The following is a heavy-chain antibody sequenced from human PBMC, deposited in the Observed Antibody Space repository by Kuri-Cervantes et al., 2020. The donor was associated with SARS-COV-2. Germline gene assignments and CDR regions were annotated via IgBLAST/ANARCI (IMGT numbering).Heavy chain of an antibody. D-gene: IGHD1-1*01. CDR3: AKGAYYTNWTYIEY. CDR2: ISDST. CDR1: GFTFRSYA. Sequence: GESLKISCAASGFTFRSYAMSWVRQAPGKGLEWVSVISDSTYYPDSVKGRFTISRDNSKNTVYLQMKSLRVEDTAVYFCAKGAYYTNWTYIEYWGQGTLVTVSS. J-gene: IGHJ4*02. V-gene: IGHV3-23*01.